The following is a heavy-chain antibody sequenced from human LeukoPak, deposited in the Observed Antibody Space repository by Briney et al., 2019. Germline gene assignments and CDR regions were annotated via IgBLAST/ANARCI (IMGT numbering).Heavy chain of an antibody. CDR3: ARGRITIFGVVTYLDY. J-gene: IGHJ4*02. CDR1: GGSISSSNW. D-gene: IGHD3-3*01. CDR2: IYHSGST. V-gene: IGHV4-4*02. Sequence: SGTLSLTCAVSGGSISSSNWWSWVRQPPGKGLEWIGEIYHSGSTNYSPSLKSRVTISVDTSKNQFSLKLSSVTAADTAVYYCARGRITIFGVVTYLDYWGQGTLVTVSS.